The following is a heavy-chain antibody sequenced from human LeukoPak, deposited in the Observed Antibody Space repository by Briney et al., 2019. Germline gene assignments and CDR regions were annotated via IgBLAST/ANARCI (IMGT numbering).Heavy chain of an antibody. J-gene: IGHJ4*02. CDR2: IQFDGSNK. CDR3: AKDKQGDIVVVVAARRLGY. V-gene: IGHV3-30*02. CDR1: GFTFSNYG. Sequence: GGSLRLSCAASGFTFSNYGMHWVRQAPGKGLEWVAFIQFDGSNKYYADSVKGRFTISRDNSKKTLYLQMNSLRAEDTAVYYCAKDKQGDIVVVVAARRLGYWGQGTLVTVSS. D-gene: IGHD2-15*01.